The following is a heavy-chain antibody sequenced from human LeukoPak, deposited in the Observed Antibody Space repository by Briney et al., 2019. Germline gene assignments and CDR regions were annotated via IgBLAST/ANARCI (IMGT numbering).Heavy chain of an antibody. J-gene: IGHJ4*02. CDR1: GGSISSTSYY. Sequence: PSETLSLTCTVSGGSISSTSYYWGWIRQPPGKGLEWIGDIYYSGSTYFSPSLKSRVTISVDTSGDQFSLKLNSVTAADTAVYYCARRGGYNFGYAYWRQGTLVTVSS. D-gene: IGHD5-18*01. CDR3: ARRGGYNFGYAY. CDR2: IYYSGST. V-gene: IGHV4-39*01.